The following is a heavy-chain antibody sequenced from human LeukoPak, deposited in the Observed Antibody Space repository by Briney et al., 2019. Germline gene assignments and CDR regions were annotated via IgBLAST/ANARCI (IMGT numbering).Heavy chain of an antibody. Sequence: SETLSLTCTVSGGSISSYYWNWIRQPPGRGLEWIGYIYYSGSTYYNPSLKSRVTISVDTSKNQFSLKLSSVTAADTAVYYCAREHWNYDYWGQGTLVTVSS. J-gene: IGHJ4*02. D-gene: IGHD1-1*01. CDR3: AREHWNYDY. V-gene: IGHV4-59*04. CDR2: IYYSGST. CDR1: GGSISSYY.